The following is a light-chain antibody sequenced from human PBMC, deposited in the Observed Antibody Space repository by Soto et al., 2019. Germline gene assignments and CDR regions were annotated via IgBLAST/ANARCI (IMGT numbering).Light chain of an antibody. CDR1: SSDIGSYNL. J-gene: IGLJ2*01. V-gene: IGLV2-23*01. CDR3: CSYAGSSTFYVV. CDR2: EGS. Sequence: QSALTQPASVSGSPGQSITISCTGTSSDIGSYNLVSWYQQHPGKAPKLMIYEGSERPSGVSNRFSGSKSGNTASLTISGLQAEDEADYYCCSYAGSSTFYVVFGGGTKLTVL.